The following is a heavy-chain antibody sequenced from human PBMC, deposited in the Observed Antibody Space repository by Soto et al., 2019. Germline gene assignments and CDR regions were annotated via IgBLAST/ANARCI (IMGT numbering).Heavy chain of an antibody. CDR1: GGSISSYY. V-gene: IGHV4-4*07. D-gene: IGHD6-19*01. CDR2: IYTSGST. J-gene: IGHJ5*02. Sequence: SETLSLTCTVSGGSISSYYWSWIRQPAGKGLEWIGRIYTSGSTNYNPSLKSRVTMSVDTSKNQFSLKLSSVTAADTAVYYCARGQWLVKGYYWFDPWGQGTLVTVSS. CDR3: ARGQWLVKGYYWFDP.